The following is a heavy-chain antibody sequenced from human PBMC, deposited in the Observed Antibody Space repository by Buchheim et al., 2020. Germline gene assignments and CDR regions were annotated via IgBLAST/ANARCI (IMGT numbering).Heavy chain of an antibody. CDR2: IYYSGST. V-gene: IGHV4-61*01. D-gene: IGHD2-15*01. CDR1: GGSVSSGSYY. CDR3: ARGSILVYYHMDV. J-gene: IGHJ6*03. Sequence: QVQLQESGPGLVKPSETLSLTCTVSGGSVSSGSYYWSWIRQPPGKGLEWIGYIYYSGSTNYNPSLKSRVTISVDTSKNQFSLKLSSVTAADTAVYYCARGSILVYYHMDVWGKGTT.